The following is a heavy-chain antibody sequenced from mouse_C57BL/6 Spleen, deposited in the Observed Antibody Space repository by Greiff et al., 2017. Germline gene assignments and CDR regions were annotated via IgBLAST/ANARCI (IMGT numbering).Heavy chain of an antibody. CDR3: ARGSSFDY. CDR2: ITPSSGYT. V-gene: IGHV1-7*01. Sequence: QVHVKQSGAELAKPGASVKLSCKASGYTFTSYWMHWVKQRPGQGLEWIGYITPSSGYTKSNQKFTDKATLTADKSSSTAFMQLRSLTYEESAVYNYARGSSFDYWGQGTTLTVSS. CDR1: GYTFTSYW. J-gene: IGHJ2*01.